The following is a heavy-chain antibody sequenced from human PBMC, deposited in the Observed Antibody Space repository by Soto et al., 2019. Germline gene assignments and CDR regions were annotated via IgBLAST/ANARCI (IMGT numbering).Heavy chain of an antibody. J-gene: IGHJ4*02. D-gene: IGHD6-19*01. CDR2: LYWDDDK. V-gene: IGHV2-5*02. CDR3: AHSSGWSGDY. CDR1: GFSLTTSGVG. Sequence: QITLKESGPTLVKPTQTLTLTCTFSGFSLTTSGVGVGWIRQPPGKALEWLALLYWDDDKRYSPSLKSRLTITMDTSNNQVVPTMTNMDPVATGTYFCAHSSGWSGDYWGQGTLVTVSS.